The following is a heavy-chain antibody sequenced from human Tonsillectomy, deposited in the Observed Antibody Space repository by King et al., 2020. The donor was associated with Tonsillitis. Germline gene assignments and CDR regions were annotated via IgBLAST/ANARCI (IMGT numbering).Heavy chain of an antibody. CDR3: ARAPRITMTHVYFDY. Sequence: VQLVQSGAEVKKPGSSVKVSCKASGGTLSSYTFSWVRQAPGQGLEWMGGFIPVFGTINYAQKFQDRVTINADKSTNTVHMELSSLRSEDTAVYYCARAPRITMTHVYFDYWGQGTLVTVSS. J-gene: IGHJ4*02. CDR2: FIPVFGTI. D-gene: IGHD3-22*01. CDR1: GGTLSSYT. V-gene: IGHV1-69*06.